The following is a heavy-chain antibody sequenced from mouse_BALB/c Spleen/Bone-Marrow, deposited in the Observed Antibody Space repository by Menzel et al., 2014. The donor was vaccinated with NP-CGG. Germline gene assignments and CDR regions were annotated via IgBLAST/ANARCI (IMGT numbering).Heavy chain of an antibody. Sequence: VKLQGSGAELAKPGASVKMSCKASGYTFTSYWMHWVKQRPGQGLEWIGYINPSTGYTEYNQKFKDKATLTADKSSSTAYMQLSSLTSEDSAVYYCARGYYGSSLVYWGQGTLVTVSA. CDR2: INPSTGYT. CDR1: GYTFTSYW. CDR3: ARGYYGSSLVY. D-gene: IGHD1-1*01. J-gene: IGHJ3*01. V-gene: IGHV1-7*01.